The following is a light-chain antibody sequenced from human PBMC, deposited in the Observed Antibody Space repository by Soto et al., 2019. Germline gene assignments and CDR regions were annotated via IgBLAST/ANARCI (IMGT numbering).Light chain of an antibody. CDR3: QQANSFPIT. CDR1: QSISSY. V-gene: IGKV1-39*01. Sequence: DIQITQSPPSLXGSVGDRVXXXXXASQSISSYLNWYQQKPGKAPKLLIYAASSLQSGVPSRFSGSGSGTNFTLTISSLQPEDFATYYCQQANSFPITFGQGTRLEIK. J-gene: IGKJ5*01. CDR2: AAS.